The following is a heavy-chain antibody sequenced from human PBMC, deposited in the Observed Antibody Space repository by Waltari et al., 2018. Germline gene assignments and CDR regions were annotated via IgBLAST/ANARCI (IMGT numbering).Heavy chain of an antibody. J-gene: IGHJ4*02. CDR1: GGSISSSSYY. CDR2: IYYSGST. V-gene: IGHV4-39*01. Sequence: LVKPSETLSLTCTVSGGSISSSSYYWGWIRQPPGKGLEWIGSIYYSGSTYYNPSLKSRVTISVDTSKNQFSLKLSSVTAADTAVYYCARHKGGGVGKGFDYWGQGTLVTVSS. CDR3: ARHKGGGVGKGFDY.